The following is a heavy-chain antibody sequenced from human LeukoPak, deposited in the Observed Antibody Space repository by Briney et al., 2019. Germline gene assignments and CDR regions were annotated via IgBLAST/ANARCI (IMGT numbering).Heavy chain of an antibody. CDR3: TTDRPQYYYDSSGYYPFDY. D-gene: IGHD3-22*01. J-gene: IGHJ4*02. CDR1: GFTFSNAW. CDR2: IKSKTDGGTT. Sequence: PGGSLRLSCAASGFTFSNAWMSWVRQAPGKGLEWVSRIKSKTDGGTTDYAAPVKGRFTISRDDSKNTLYLQMNSLKTEDTAVYYCTTDRPQYYYDSSGYYPFDYWGQGTLVTVSS. V-gene: IGHV3-15*01.